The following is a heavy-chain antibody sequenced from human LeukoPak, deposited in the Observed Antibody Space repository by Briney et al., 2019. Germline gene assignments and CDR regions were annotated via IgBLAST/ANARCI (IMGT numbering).Heavy chain of an antibody. J-gene: IGHJ4*02. D-gene: IGHD4-17*01. Sequence: SETLSLTCTVSGGSISSNDYYWNWICQPPGKGLEWIGYIYYSGMTSYNPSLKSRVTISVDTSKNQFSLKLNSVTAADTAMYFCAGGPDYAKVGYWGQGTLVTVSS. CDR2: IYYSGMT. CDR1: GGSISSNDYY. CDR3: AGGPDYAKVGY. V-gene: IGHV4-39*07.